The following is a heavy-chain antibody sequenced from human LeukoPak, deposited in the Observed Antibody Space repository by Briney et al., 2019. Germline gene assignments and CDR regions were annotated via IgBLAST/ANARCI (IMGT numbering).Heavy chain of an antibody. V-gene: IGHV3-13*01. D-gene: IGHD3-10*01. J-gene: IGHJ4*02. Sequence: PGGSLRLSCAASGFTFSSYDMHWVRQATGKGLEWVSAIGTAGDTYYPGSVKGRFTISRENAKNSLYLQMNSLRAGDTAVYYCARVYYCSGSYDYWGQGTLVTVSS. CDR1: GFTFSSYD. CDR3: ARVYYCSGSYDY. CDR2: IGTAGDT.